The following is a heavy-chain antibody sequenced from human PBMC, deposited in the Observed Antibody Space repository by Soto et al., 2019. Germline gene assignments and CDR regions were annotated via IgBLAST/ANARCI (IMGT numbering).Heavy chain of an antibody. CDR3: ASRGVEYRIHFDY. CDR2: ISYDGSNK. Sequence: VQLVESGGGVVQPGRSLRLSCAASGFTFSSYGMHWVRQAPGKGLEWVAVISYDGSNKYYADSVKGRFTISRDNSKNTLYLQMNSLRAEDTAVYYCASRGVEYRIHFDYWGQGTLVTVSS. V-gene: IGHV3-30*03. D-gene: IGHD2-2*01. J-gene: IGHJ4*02. CDR1: GFTFSSYG.